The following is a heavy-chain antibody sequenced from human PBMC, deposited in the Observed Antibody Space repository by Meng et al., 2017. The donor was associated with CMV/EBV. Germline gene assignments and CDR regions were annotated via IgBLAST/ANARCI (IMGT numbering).Heavy chain of an antibody. CDR2: ISYDGSNK. Sequence: GGSLRLSCAASGFTFSSYAMHWVRQAPGKGLEWVAVISYDGSNKYYADSVKGRFTISRDNSKNTLYLQMNSLRAEDTAVYYCARDYPPFTVVRGVTLSDGMDVWGQGTTVTVSS. D-gene: IGHD3-10*01. J-gene: IGHJ6*02. CDR1: GFTFSSYA. CDR3: ARDYPPFTVVRGVTLSDGMDV. V-gene: IGHV3-30*04.